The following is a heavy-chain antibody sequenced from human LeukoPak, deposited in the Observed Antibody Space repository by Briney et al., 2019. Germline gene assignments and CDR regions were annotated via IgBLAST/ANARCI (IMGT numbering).Heavy chain of an antibody. CDR3: ARQPDY. V-gene: IGHV3-74*01. D-gene: IGHD1-14*01. CDR2: INSDGSRT. CDR1: GFTFSNYW. J-gene: IGHJ4*02. Sequence: GGSLRLSCAASGFTFSNYWMHWVRQAPGKGLVWVSNINSDGSRTNYAASVKGRFTISRDNAMNTLYLQMNSLRAEDTAVYYCARQPDYWGQGTLVTVSS.